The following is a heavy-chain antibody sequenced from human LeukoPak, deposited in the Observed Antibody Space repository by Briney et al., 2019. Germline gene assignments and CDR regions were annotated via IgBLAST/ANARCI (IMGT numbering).Heavy chain of an antibody. V-gene: IGHV1-69*05. Sequence: ASVKVSCKASGGAFSSYAISWVRQAPGQGLEWMGGIIPIFGTANYAQKFQGRVTITTDESTSTAYMEPSSLRSEDTAVYYCARDRFSADDFWSGGNWFDPWGQGTLVTVSS. J-gene: IGHJ5*02. CDR3: ARDRFSADDFWSGGNWFDP. CDR1: GGAFSSYA. D-gene: IGHD3-3*01. CDR2: IIPIFGTA.